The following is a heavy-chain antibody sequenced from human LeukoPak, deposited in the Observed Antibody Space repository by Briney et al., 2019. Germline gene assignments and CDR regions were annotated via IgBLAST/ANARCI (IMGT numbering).Heavy chain of an antibody. J-gene: IGHJ6*02. Sequence: SETLSLTCTVSGGSISSSSWNWVRQDPGKRLEWIGFIWYSGDTDYNPSLRSRVTISVDTSKNQFSLKLNSVTAADTAVYYCARDDHSLHYHYAMGVWGQGITVTVSS. CDR3: ARDDHSLHYHYAMGV. CDR2: IWYSGDT. D-gene: IGHD4-11*01. V-gene: IGHV4-59*01. CDR1: GGSISSSS.